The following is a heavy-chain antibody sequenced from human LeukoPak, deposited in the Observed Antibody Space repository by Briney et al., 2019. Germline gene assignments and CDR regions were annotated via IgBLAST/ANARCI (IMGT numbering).Heavy chain of an antibody. CDR3: ARDMITMVRGVITPFDY. Sequence: GASVKVSCKASGYTFTSYGISWVRQAPGQGLEWMGWISAYNGNTNYAQKLQGRVTMTTDTSTSTAYMELRSLRSDDTAVYYCARDMITMVRGVITPFDYWGQGTLVTVSS. D-gene: IGHD3-10*01. V-gene: IGHV1-18*01. CDR2: ISAYNGNT. J-gene: IGHJ4*02. CDR1: GYTFTSYG.